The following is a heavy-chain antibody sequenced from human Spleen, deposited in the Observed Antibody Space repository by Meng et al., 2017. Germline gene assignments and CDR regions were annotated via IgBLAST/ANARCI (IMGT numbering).Heavy chain of an antibody. J-gene: IGHJ4*02. CDR2: INCVSGRT. Sequence: SVKVSCKAPGGIFSNSVVGWVRQAPGQGLEWMGGINCVSGRTNYAQKFQGRVTITTDESTSTDSMELARLTSEDTAVYFCARKDGNCITITCYSWDYWGQGTMVTVSS. CDR1: GGIFSNSV. V-gene: IGHV1-69*05. D-gene: IGHD2-15*01. CDR3: ARKDGNCITITCYSWDY.